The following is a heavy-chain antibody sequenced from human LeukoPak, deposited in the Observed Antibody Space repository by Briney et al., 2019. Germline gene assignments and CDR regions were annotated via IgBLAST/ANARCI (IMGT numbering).Heavy chain of an antibody. CDR1: GGSISSSSYY. CDR3: ARMVGGDYRRGVSLVQTQFDY. Sequence: SETLSLTCTVSGGSISSSSYYWGWIRQPPGKGLEWIGSIYYSGSTYYNPSLKSRVTISVDTSKNQFSLKLSSVTAADTAVYYCARMVGGDYRRGVSLVQTQFDYWGQGTLVTVSS. D-gene: IGHD3-10*02. CDR2: IYYSGST. V-gene: IGHV4-39*07. J-gene: IGHJ4*02.